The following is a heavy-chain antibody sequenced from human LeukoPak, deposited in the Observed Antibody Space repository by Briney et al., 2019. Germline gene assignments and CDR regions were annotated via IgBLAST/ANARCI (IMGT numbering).Heavy chain of an antibody. D-gene: IGHD3-22*01. CDR1: GYSFTSYW. CDR3: ARPYYYDSSGYYPPYYFDY. V-gene: IGHV5-51*01. Sequence: GESLKISCKGSGYSFTSYWIGWVRQMPGKGLEWMGIIYPGDSDTRYSPSFQGQVTISADKSISTAYLQWSSLKASDTAMYYCARPYYYDSSGYYPPYYFDYWGQGTLVTVSS. CDR2: IYPGDSDT. J-gene: IGHJ4*02.